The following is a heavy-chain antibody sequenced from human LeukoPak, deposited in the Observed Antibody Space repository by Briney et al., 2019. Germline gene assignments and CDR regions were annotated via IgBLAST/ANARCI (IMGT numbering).Heavy chain of an antibody. J-gene: IGHJ4*02. CDR3: ATIDDTGTTRDS. Sequence: SGGSLRLSCAASGFTFSNAWMSWVRQAPGKGLEWVGRIKSKTDGGTTDYAAPVKGRFTISRDDSKNTLYLQMNSLKTGDTAVYYCATIDDTGTTRDSWGQGTLVTVSS. V-gene: IGHV3-15*01. CDR2: IKSKTDGGTT. D-gene: IGHD1-1*01. CDR1: GFTFSNAW.